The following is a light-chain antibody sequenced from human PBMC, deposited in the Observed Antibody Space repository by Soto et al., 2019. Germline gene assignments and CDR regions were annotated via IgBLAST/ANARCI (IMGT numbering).Light chain of an antibody. CDR2: GVS. V-gene: IGKV3D-15*01. Sequence: ELVMTQSPATLSVSPGERATLSCRARQSVTNNLAWYQRKPGQPPKLLLYGVSIRTAGIPARFNGSGSGTEFTLTISSLQSEDFAVYYCQQYNNWPPRYTFGQGTKLETK. J-gene: IGKJ2*01. CDR3: QQYNNWPPRYT. CDR1: QSVTNN.